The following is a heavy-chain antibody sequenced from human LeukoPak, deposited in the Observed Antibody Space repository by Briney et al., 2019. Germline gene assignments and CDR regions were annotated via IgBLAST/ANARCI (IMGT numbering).Heavy chain of an antibody. J-gene: IGHJ3*02. CDR3: ARGRDSSSRSRRFFDI. CDR2: INHSGST. CDR1: GGSFSGCY. V-gene: IGHV4-34*01. D-gene: IGHD6-13*01. Sequence: PSETLSLTCAVYGGSFSGCYWSWIRQPPGKGLEWIGEINHSGSTNYDPSLKSRVTISVDTSKNQFSLKLSSVTAADTAVYYCARGRDSSSRSRRFFDIWGQGTMVTVSS.